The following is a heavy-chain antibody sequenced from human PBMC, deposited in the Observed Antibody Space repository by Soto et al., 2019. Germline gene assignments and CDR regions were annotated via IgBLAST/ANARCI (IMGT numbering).Heavy chain of an antibody. Sequence: GGSLRLSWAAAGSTLIDCCMSWVLQAQGKGLEWVANTNPDGSIKYYVDSVRGRFTISRDNAENSLYLQMNSLRAEDTAVYYCAIGHSTGWQFGSDNWGQGTLVTVSS. CDR3: AIGHSTGWQFGSDN. J-gene: IGHJ4*02. CDR1: GSTLIDCC. D-gene: IGHD2-8*02. V-gene: IGHV3-7*01. CDR2: TNPDGSIK.